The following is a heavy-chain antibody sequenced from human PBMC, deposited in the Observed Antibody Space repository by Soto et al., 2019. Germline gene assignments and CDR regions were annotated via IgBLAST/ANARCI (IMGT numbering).Heavy chain of an antibody. CDR2: IYHSGST. J-gene: IGHJ4*02. V-gene: IGHV4-4*02. CDR3: ARDRVVGRGYYFDY. CDR1: SGSISSSNW. Sequence: QVQLQESGPGLVKPSGTLSLTCAVSSGSISSSNWWSWVRPPPGKGLEWIGEIYHSGSTNYNPSRKRRVTISVDKSKNQFSLKLSSVTAADTAVYYCARDRVVGRGYYFDYWGQGTLVTVSS.